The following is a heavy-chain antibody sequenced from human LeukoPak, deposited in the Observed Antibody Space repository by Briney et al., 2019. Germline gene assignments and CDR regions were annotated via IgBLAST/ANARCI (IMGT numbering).Heavy chain of an antibody. CDR2: ISSSSSYI. J-gene: IGHJ4*02. V-gene: IGHV3-21*01. CDR3: AREATTVTIFDY. Sequence: PGGSLRLSCAASGLTFSSYSMNWVRQAPGEGLEWVSSISSSSSYIYCADSVKGRFTLSRDNAKNSLYLQMNSLRAEDTAVYYCAREATTVTIFDYWGQGTLVTVSS. D-gene: IGHD4-17*01. CDR1: GLTFSSYS.